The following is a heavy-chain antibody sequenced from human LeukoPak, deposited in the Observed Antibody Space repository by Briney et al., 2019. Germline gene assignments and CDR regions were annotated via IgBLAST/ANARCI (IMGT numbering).Heavy chain of an antibody. CDR2: IKQDGSEK. CDR3: ARDWHSSSWCGVGDAFDI. J-gene: IGHJ3*02. CDR1: GFTFSNYS. D-gene: IGHD6-13*01. Sequence: TGGSLGLSCEASGFTFSNYSMNWVRQAPGKGLEWVANIKQDGSEKYYVDSVKGRFTISRDNAKNSLYLQMNSLRAEDTAVYYCARDWHSSSWCGVGDAFDIWGQGTMVTVSS. V-gene: IGHV3-7*01.